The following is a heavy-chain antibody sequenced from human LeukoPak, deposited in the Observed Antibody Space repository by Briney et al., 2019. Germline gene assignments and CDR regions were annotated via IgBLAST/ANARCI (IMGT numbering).Heavy chain of an antibody. CDR3: ARDRTVGATNGDYFDY. D-gene: IGHD1-26*01. V-gene: IGHV4-61*02. J-gene: IGHJ4*02. CDR1: GGSISSSSYY. Sequence: SETLSLTCTVSGGSISSSSYYWGWIRQPAGKGLEWIGRIYTSGSTNYNPSLKSRVTISVDKSKNQFSLKLSSVTAADTAVYYCARDRTVGATNGDYFDYWGQGTLVTVSS. CDR2: IYTSGST.